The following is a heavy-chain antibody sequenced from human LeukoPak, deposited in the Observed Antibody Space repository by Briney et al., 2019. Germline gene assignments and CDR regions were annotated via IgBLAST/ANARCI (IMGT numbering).Heavy chain of an antibody. CDR1: GYTFTSYG. V-gene: IGHV1-18*01. D-gene: IGHD3-10*01. CDR3: ARGITMVRGNGLYDWFDP. Sequence: ASVKVSCKASGYTFTSYGISWVRQAPGQGLEWMGWISAYNGNTNYAQKLQGRVTMTTDTSTSTAYMELRSLRSDDTAVYYGARGITMVRGNGLYDWFDPWGQGTLVTVSS. J-gene: IGHJ5*02. CDR2: ISAYNGNT.